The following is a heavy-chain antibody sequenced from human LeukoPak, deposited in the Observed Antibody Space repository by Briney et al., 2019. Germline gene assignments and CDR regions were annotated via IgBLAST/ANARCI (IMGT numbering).Heavy chain of an antibody. Sequence: AETLSLTCTASGGSFSSYYWSWIRQPPGKGLEWIGYIYYSGSTNYNPSLKSRVTISVDTSKNQFSLKLSSVTAADTAVYYCARLGRYTWNYVGRWGPGAPVTVSS. J-gene: IGHJ4*02. CDR3: ARLGRYTWNYVGR. D-gene: IGHD1-7*01. CDR1: GGSFSSYY. CDR2: IYYSGST. V-gene: IGHV4-59*08.